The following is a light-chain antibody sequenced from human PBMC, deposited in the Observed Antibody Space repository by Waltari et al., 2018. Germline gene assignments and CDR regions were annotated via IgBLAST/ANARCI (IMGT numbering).Light chain of an antibody. CDR3: CSYAGSFTWV. V-gene: IGLV2-11*01. CDR1: NSDVGGYKY. Sequence: QSALTQPRSVSGSPGQSVTISCTGTNSDVGGYKYVSWYQQHPDKAPRLIIYDVYTRPSRVPNRFSGAKSANTASLTISGLQSEDEADYYCCSYAGSFTWVFGTGTKVTVL. CDR2: DVY. J-gene: IGLJ1*01.